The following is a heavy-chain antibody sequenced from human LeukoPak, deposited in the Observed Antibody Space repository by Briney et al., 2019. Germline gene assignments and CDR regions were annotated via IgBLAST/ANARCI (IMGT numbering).Heavy chain of an antibody. J-gene: IGHJ4*02. CDR2: INHSGST. V-gene: IGHV4-34*01. Sequence: SETLSLTCAVYGGSFSGYYWTWIRQPPGKGLEWIGEINHSGSTNNNPSLKSRVTISVDTSKNQFSLKLSSVTAADTAVYYCAGAGHYGSGSFDYWGQGTLVTVSS. CDR3: AGAGHYGSGSFDY. CDR1: GGSFSGYY. D-gene: IGHD3-10*01.